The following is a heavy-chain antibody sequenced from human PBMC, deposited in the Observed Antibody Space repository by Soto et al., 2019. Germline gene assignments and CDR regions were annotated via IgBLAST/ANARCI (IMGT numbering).Heavy chain of an antibody. CDR3: ARDWAVTYYYYGMDV. CDR2: ISSSSSYI. Sequence: GGSLRLSCAASGFTFSSYSMNWVRQAPGKGLEWVSSISSSSSYIYYADSVKGRFTISRDNAKNSLYLQMNSLRAEDTAVYYCARDWAVTYYYYGMDVWGQGTTVTVSS. V-gene: IGHV3-21*01. D-gene: IGHD6-19*01. J-gene: IGHJ6*02. CDR1: GFTFSSYS.